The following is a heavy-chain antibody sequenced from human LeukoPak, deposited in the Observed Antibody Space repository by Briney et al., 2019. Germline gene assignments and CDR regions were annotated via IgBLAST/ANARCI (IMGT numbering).Heavy chain of an antibody. CDR2: ISGSGGST. CDR3: AKDYYDSSGYYRNDY. J-gene: IGHJ4*02. V-gene: IGHV3-23*01. D-gene: IGHD3-22*01. Sequence: GGSLRLSCAASGFTFSCYAMSWVRQAPGKGLEWVSAISGSGGSTYYADSVKGRFTISRDNSKNTLYLQMNSLRAEDTVVYYCAKDYYDSSGYYRNDYWGQGTLVTVSS. CDR1: GFTFSCYA.